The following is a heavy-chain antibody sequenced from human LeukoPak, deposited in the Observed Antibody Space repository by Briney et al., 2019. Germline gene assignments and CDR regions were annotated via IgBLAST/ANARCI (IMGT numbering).Heavy chain of an antibody. D-gene: IGHD3-9*01. Sequence: GGSLRLSCAGSGFTFSDYSMNWVRQAPGKGLEWVSSISSIRSYIYYGDSVKGRFTISRDNAKNFLYLQMNSLRAEDTAVYYCAGTYYDILTGYNPYFDYWGQGILVTVSS. V-gene: IGHV3-21*01. J-gene: IGHJ4*02. CDR3: AGTYYDILTGYNPYFDY. CDR1: GFTFSDYS. CDR2: ISSIRSYI.